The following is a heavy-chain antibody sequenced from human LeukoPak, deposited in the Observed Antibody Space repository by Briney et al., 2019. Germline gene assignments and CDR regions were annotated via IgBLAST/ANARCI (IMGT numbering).Heavy chain of an antibody. V-gene: IGHV5-51*01. D-gene: IGHD3-10*01. CDR1: GYIFTHYW. CDR2: IYLADSDT. J-gene: IGHJ4*02. CDR3: ARQSRDGSKTRGYFFDY. Sequence: GESLKISCQVSGYIFTHYWIGWVRQMPGKGLESMDIIYLADSDTTYSPSFQGQVTFSVDKSIRTVYLQWSRLKASDTAMYYCARQSRDGSKTRGYFFDYWGQGNLVTVSS.